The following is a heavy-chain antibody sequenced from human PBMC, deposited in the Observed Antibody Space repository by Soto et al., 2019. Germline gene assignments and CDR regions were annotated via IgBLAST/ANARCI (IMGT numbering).Heavy chain of an antibody. CDR2: IYYSGST. J-gene: IGHJ6*02. CDR3: VGLDYGYYGMDV. V-gene: IGHV4-30-4*01. Sequence: LSLTCTVSGGSISSGDYYWSWIRQPPGKGLEWIGYIYYSGSTYYNPSLKSRVTISVDTSKNQFSLKLSSVTAADTAVYYCVGLDYGYYGMDVWGQGTTVTVSS. CDR1: GGSISSGDYY.